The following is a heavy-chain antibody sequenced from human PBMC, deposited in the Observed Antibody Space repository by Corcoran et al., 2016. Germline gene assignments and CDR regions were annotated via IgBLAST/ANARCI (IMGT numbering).Heavy chain of an antibody. J-gene: IGHJ6*02. V-gene: IGHV4-34*01. D-gene: IGHD2-2*02. CDR2: INHSGST. CDR1: GGSFSGYY. CDR3: ARGRGYCSSTSCYRGSYYYGMDV. Sequence: QVQLQQWGAGLLKPSETLSLTCAVYGGSFSGYYWSWIRQPPGKGLEWIGEINHSGSTNYNPSLKSRVTISVDTSKTQFSLKLSSVTAADTAVYYWARGRGYCSSTSCYRGSYYYGMDVGGQGTTVTVSS.